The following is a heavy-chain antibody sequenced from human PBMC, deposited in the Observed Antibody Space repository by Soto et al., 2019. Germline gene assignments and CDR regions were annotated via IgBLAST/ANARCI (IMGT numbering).Heavy chain of an antibody. CDR2: IYGGGQT. V-gene: IGHV3-53*01. CDR3: ARTRLFDASGYYYYYYGMDV. D-gene: IGHD3-22*01. Sequence: PGGSLRLSCAASGFSVSGNFVSWVRQAPGKGLDWVSVIYGGGQTYYADSVKGRFSVSRDSSKNTLHLQMNSLSPDDTAVYYCARTRLFDASGYYYYYYGMDVWGRGTTVTVSS. J-gene: IGHJ6*02. CDR1: GFSVSGNF.